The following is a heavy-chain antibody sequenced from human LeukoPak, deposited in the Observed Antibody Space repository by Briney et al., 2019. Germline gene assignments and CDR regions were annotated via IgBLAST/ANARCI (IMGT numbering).Heavy chain of an antibody. D-gene: IGHD1-26*01. CDR3: ARGLASGSYYVDAFDI. V-gene: IGHV1-8*01. Sequence: ASVKVSCKASGYTFTSYDINWVRQATGQGLEWMGWMNPNSGNTGYAQKFQGRVTMTRNTSISTAYMELSSLRSEDTAVYYCARGLASGSYYVDAFDIWGQGTMVTVSS. J-gene: IGHJ3*02. CDR1: GYTFTSYD. CDR2: MNPNSGNT.